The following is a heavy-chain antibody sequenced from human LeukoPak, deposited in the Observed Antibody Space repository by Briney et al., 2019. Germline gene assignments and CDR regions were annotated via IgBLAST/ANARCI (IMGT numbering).Heavy chain of an antibody. CDR1: GGSFSGYY. V-gene: IGHV4-34*10. J-gene: IGHJ4*02. D-gene: IGHD3-22*01. CDR2: INHSGST. Sequence: SETLSLTCAVYGGSFSGYYWSWIRQPPGKGLEWIGEINHSGSTNYNPSLKSRVTMSVDTSGNQFFLGLSSVTAADTAVYYCARFSEYSHSSVHYLDYWGQGTLVSVSS. CDR3: ARFSEYSHSSVHYLDY.